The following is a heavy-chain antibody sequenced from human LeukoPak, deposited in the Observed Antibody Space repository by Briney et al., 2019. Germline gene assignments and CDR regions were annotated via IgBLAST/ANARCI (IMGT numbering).Heavy chain of an antibody. CDR2: IYHSGST. J-gene: IGHJ5*02. Sequence: SETLSLTCAVSGGSISSGGYCWSWIRQPPGKGLEWIGYIYHSGSTYYNPSLKSRVTISVDRSKNQFSLKLSSVTAADTAVYYCAREAQAAAGKFNWFDPWGQGTLVTVSS. V-gene: IGHV4-30-2*01. D-gene: IGHD6-13*01. CDR1: GGSISSGGYC. CDR3: AREAQAAAGKFNWFDP.